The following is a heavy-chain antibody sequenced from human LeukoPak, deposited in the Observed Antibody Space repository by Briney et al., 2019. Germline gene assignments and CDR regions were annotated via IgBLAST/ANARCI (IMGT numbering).Heavy chain of an antibody. CDR1: GGSISSSSYY. CDR3: ASDGVAGADS. Sequence: SETLSLTCTVSGGSISSSSYYWGWIRQPPGKGLEWIGEINQSGSTNYNPSLKSRVTISVDTSKNQFSLKLSSVTAADTAVYYCASDGVAGADSWGQGTLVTVSS. D-gene: IGHD6-13*01. V-gene: IGHV4-39*07. CDR2: INQSGST. J-gene: IGHJ4*02.